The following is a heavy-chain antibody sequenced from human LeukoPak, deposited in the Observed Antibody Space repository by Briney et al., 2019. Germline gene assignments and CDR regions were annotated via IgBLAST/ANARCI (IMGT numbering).Heavy chain of an antibody. D-gene: IGHD6-13*01. CDR1: GFSFNYYW. V-gene: IGHV3-7*03. J-gene: IGHJ4*02. CDR2: IKHDGGEK. CDR3: ARDRRILGAAGTALDS. Sequence: GGSLRLSCAASGFSFNYYWMTWVRQAPGKGLEWVANIKHDGGEKYYVDSVKGRFTISRDNANNSIYLQMNSLRAEDAAIYYCARDRRILGAAGTALDSRGQGTLVTVSS.